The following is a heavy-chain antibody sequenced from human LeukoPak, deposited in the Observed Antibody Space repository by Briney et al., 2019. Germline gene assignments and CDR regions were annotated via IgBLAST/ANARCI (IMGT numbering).Heavy chain of an antibody. V-gene: IGHV2-5*01. CDR3: ASSRYDILTGHYNFDY. D-gene: IGHD3-9*01. J-gene: IGHJ4*02. Sequence: SGPTLVKPTQTLTLTCTFSGFSLRTRGVGVGWIRQPPGKAPEWLALIYWNNDNRYSPSLKSRLTITKGTSKNQVVLTMTNMDPVDTATYYCASSRYDILTGHYNFDYWGQGTLVTVSS. CDR1: GFSLRTRGVG. CDR2: IYWNNDN.